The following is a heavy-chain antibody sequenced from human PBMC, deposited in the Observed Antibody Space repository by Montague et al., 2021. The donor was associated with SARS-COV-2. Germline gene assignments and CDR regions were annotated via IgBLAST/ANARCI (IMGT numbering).Heavy chain of an antibody. D-gene: IGHD3-16*01. V-gene: IGHV3-30*09. CDR3: ARDCFSGRRISFHCIDY. J-gene: IGHJ4*02. CDR2: ISYDGSNK. CDR1: EFTFSDYA. Sequence: SLRLSCAASEFTFSDYAMYWVRQAPGKGLEWVALISYDGSNKYYADSVKGRFAISRDNSKNTLYLQMNSLRAEDTAVYFCARDCFSGRRISFHCIDYWGQGTLVTVSS.